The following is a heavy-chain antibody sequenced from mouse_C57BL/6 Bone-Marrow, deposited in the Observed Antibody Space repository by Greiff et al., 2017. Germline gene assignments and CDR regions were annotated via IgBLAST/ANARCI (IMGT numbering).Heavy chain of an antibody. D-gene: IGHD1-1*01. CDR1: GFNIKDYY. J-gene: IGHJ3*01. CDR3: TTYYYGSSYPAWFAY. V-gene: IGHV14-1*01. Sequence: EVQLQQSGAELVRPGASVKLSCTASGFNIKDYYMHWVKQRPEQGLEWIGRIDPEDGDTEYAPKFQGQATMTADTSSNTAYLQLSSLTSEDTAVYYCTTYYYGSSYPAWFAYWGQGTLVTVSA. CDR2: IDPEDGDT.